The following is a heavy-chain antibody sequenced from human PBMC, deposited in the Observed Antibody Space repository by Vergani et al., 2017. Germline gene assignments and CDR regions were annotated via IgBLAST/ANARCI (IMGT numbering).Heavy chain of an antibody. CDR3: ADLYGDDCFSPF. Sequence: QVQLVESGGGVVQPGGSLRLSCAASGFTFNSYGMHWVRQAPGKGLEWVSSISGQNFRTHYADSVKGRFTISRDDSKNTVYLQINSLRAEDTAFYYCADLYGDDCFSPFWGQGTLVTVSS. J-gene: IGHJ4*02. CDR2: ISGQNFRT. CDR1: GFTFNSYG. D-gene: IGHD2-21*01. V-gene: IGHV3-NL1*01.